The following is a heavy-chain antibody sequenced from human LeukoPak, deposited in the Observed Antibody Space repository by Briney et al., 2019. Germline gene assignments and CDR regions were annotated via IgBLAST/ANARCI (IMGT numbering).Heavy chain of an antibody. V-gene: IGHV3-66*02. D-gene: IGHD3-22*01. CDR2: IYSGGST. CDR1: GFTLSSNY. Sequence: GGSLRLSCAASGFTLSSNYMSWVRQAPGKGLEWVSVIYSGGSTYYADSVKGRFTISRDNSKNTLYLQMNSLRAEDTAVYYCARSPDDSSGYYDYYFDYWGQGTLVTVSS. CDR3: ARSPDDSSGYYDYYFDY. J-gene: IGHJ4*02.